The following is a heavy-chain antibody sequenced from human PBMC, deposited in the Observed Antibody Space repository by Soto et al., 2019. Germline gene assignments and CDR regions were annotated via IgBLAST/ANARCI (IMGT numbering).Heavy chain of an antibody. Sequence: EESLKISCEASGYFLTHFRIGWVRQMPGKGLEWMGYVYPGDPDIRYSPSFRGQVTISADKSISTAYLQWSSLRASDSGMYYCASGGGCISGSCSADSWGQGTLVTVDS. CDR2: VYPGDPDI. J-gene: IGHJ4*02. D-gene: IGHD2-15*01. CDR1: GYFLTHFR. V-gene: IGHV5-51*01. CDR3: ASGGGCISGSCSADS.